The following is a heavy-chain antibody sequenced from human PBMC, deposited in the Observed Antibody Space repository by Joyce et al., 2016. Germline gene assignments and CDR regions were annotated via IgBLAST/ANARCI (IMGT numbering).Heavy chain of an antibody. J-gene: IGHJ5*02. CDR2: TWPGDSDA. CDR3: ARRAWTCTLLKCHLDT. CDR1: GYDFNNYW. Sequence: EVQLVQSGAEVKKPGESLKISCQASGYDFNNYWIVWVRQMPGKGLEWRGITWPGDSDARYNPAFQGQVTISVDKTQTTAYLQWNNVTASDTAKYYCARRAWTCTLLKCHLDTWGQGTQVTVSS. V-gene: IGHV5-51*01. D-gene: IGHD5/OR15-5a*01.